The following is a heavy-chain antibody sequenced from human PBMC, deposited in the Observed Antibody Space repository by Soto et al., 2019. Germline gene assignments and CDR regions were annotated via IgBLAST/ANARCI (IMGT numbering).Heavy chain of an antibody. Sequence: CAASGFTFSSYAMSWVRQAPGKGLEWVSAISGRTGSTSYADSVKGRFTISRDNSRDTLYLQMNSLRAEDTAVYYCGVQYDYWGQGTLVTVSS. J-gene: IGHJ4*02. V-gene: IGHV3-23*01. CDR2: ISGRTGST. CDR3: GVQYDY. CDR1: GFTFSSYA. D-gene: IGHD1-1*01.